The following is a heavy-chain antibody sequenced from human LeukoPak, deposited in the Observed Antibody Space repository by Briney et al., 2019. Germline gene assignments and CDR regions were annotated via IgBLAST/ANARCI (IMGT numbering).Heavy chain of an antibody. D-gene: IGHD6-13*01. Sequence: GGSLRLSCAASGFTFSSYAMSWVRQAPGKGLEWVSAISGSGGSTYYADSVKDRFTISRDNSKNTLYLQMNSLRAEDTAVYYCAKDPYSSSWRYYFDYWGQGTLVTVSS. CDR1: GFTFSSYA. CDR2: ISGSGGST. CDR3: AKDPYSSSWRYYFDY. V-gene: IGHV3-23*01. J-gene: IGHJ4*02.